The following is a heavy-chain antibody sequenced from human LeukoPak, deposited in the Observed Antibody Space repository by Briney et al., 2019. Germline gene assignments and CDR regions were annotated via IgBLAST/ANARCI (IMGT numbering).Heavy chain of an antibody. D-gene: IGHD6-13*01. CDR3: ARYSSSWCFDY. J-gene: IGHJ4*02. CDR1: GYSFNYHW. CDR2: IHPGDSDT. V-gene: IGHV5-51*01. Sequence: GESLKISCKGSGYSFNYHWIAWVRPMPGKGLEWMAIIHPGDSDTRYSPSFQGQVTISADKSISTAYLQWSSLKASDTAMYYCARYSSSWCFDYWGQGTLVTVSS.